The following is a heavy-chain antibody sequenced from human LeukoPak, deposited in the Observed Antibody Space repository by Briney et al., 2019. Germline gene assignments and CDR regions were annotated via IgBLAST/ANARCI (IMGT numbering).Heavy chain of an antibody. Sequence: PSETLSLTCTVSGYSISSGYYWGWIRQPPGKGLEWIGSIYHSGSTYYNPSLKSRVTISVDTSKNQFSLKLSSVTAADTAVYYCARGDLLEWAPSYNWFDPWGQGTLVTVSS. CDR1: GYSISSGYY. D-gene: IGHD3-3*01. CDR2: IYHSGST. V-gene: IGHV4-38-2*02. J-gene: IGHJ5*02. CDR3: ARGDLLEWAPSYNWFDP.